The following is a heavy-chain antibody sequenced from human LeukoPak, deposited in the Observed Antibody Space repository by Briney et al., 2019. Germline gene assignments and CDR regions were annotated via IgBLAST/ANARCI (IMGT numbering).Heavy chain of an antibody. CDR2: IYYSGST. Sequence: SETLSLTCTVSGGSISSSSYYWGWIRQPPGKGLEWIGSIYYSGSTYYNPSLKSRVTISVDTSKNQFSLKLSSVTAADTAVYYCARPSVDQDIWFGEFSFWFDPWGQGTLVTVSS. J-gene: IGHJ5*02. CDR1: GGSISSSSYY. CDR3: ARPSVDQDIWFGEFSFWFDP. V-gene: IGHV4-39*01. D-gene: IGHD3-10*01.